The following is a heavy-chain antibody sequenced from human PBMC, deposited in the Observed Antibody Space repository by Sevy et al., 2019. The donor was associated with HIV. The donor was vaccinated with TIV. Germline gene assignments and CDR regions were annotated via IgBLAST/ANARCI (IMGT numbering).Heavy chain of an antibody. Sequence: GGSLRLSCAASGFTFSTYAVTWVRQGPGKGLEWVSSISASGGSTFYADSVKGRFTISRDNSKNTLYLQMNSLRADDTAVYYCSKRNTNWGQGTLVTVSS. CDR3: SKRNTN. CDR2: ISASGGST. CDR1: GFTFSTYA. V-gene: IGHV3-23*01. J-gene: IGHJ4*02.